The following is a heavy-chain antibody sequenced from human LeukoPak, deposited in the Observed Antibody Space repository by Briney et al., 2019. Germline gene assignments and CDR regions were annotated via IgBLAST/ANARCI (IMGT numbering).Heavy chain of an antibody. CDR2: IYTRGST. CDR1: GGSINNYY. Sequence: PSETLSLTCTVSGGSINNYYWSWIRQPAGKGLEWIGRIYTRGSTNYNPSLKSRVTMSVDTSKNQFSLKLSSVTAADTAVYYCARAGRRGDSSGLPPHYWGQGTLVTVSS. J-gene: IGHJ4*02. CDR3: ARAGRRGDSSGLPPHY. D-gene: IGHD3-22*01. V-gene: IGHV4-4*07.